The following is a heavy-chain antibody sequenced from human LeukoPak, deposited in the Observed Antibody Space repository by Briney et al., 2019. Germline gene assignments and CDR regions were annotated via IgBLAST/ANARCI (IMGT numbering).Heavy chain of an antibody. J-gene: IGHJ4*02. D-gene: IGHD1-26*01. V-gene: IGHV4-59*01. CDR2: IYYSGST. Sequence: SETLSLTCTVSGGSISSYYWSWIRQPPGKGLEWIGYIYYSGSTNYNPSLKSRVTISVDTSKNQFSLKLRSVTAADTAVYYCARGVGATINAFDYWGQGTLVTVSS. CDR1: GGSISSYY. CDR3: ARGVGATINAFDY.